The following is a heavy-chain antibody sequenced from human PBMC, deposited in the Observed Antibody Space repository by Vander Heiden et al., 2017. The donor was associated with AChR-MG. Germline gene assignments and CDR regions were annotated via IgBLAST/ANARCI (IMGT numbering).Heavy chain of an antibody. CDR3: ARIEDYLFDY. Sequence: QVQLQESGPGLVQPSETLSLTCAVSGYSISSGYYWGWIRQPPGKGLEWIGSIYHSGSTYYNPSLKSRVTISVDTSKNQFSLKLSSVTAADTAVYYCARIEDYLFDYWGQGTLVTVSS. J-gene: IGHJ4*02. V-gene: IGHV4-38-2*01. CDR1: GYSISSGYY. D-gene: IGHD4-17*01. CDR2: IYHSGST.